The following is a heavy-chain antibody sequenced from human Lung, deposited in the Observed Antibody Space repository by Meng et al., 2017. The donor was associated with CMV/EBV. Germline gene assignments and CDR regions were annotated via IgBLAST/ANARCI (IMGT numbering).Heavy chain of an antibody. CDR2: ISYDGSNK. Sequence: FTFSGYAVHWVRQAPGKGLEWVAVISYDGSNKYYADSVRGRFTIYRDNYKNTLYLQMNSLRAEDTAVYYCARDNFVVVVAATPWFDPWGQGTLVTVSS. CDR1: FTFSGYA. V-gene: IGHV3-30-3*01. J-gene: IGHJ5*02. CDR3: ARDNFVVVVAATPWFDP. D-gene: IGHD2-15*01.